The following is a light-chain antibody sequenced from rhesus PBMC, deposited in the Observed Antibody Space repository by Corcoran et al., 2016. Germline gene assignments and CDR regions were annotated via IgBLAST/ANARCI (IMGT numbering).Light chain of an antibody. V-gene: IGKV3-35*01. J-gene: IGKJ2*01. CDR2: RTS. CDR1: SSVSTN. Sequence: EIVLTQSPTSMAVSQGERVTFSCTASSSVSTNYLHWYQQKPGFPPRLLVYRTSSLPSGVPARFSGSGSGTSYTLTISSMEAEDAANYYCQQGNSIPYSFGQGTKVEIK. CDR3: QQGNSIPYS.